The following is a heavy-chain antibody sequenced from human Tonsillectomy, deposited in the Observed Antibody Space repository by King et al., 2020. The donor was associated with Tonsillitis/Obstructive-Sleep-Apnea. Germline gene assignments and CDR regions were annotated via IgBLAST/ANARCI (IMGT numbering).Heavy chain of an antibody. CDR2: INPNSGGT. D-gene: IGHD3-22*01. CDR1: GYTFTGYY. CDR3: GRDQHYYDSSGFDY. V-gene: IGHV1-2*04. J-gene: IGHJ4*02. Sequence: QLVQSGADVKKPGASVKVSCKASGYTFTGYYMHWVRQAPGQGLEWMGWINPNSGGTNYAQKVQGWVTMTRDTSISTAYMELSRLRSDDTAVYYCGRDQHYYDSSGFDYWGQGTLVTVSS.